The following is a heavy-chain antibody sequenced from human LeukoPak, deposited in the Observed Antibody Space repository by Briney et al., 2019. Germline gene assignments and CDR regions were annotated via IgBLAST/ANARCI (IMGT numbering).Heavy chain of an antibody. CDR1: GFTFSNAW. CDR2: IKSKTDGETT. D-gene: IGHD3-22*01. Sequence: PGGSLRLSCAASGFTFSNAWMSWVRQAPGQGLEWVGRIKSKTDGETTDYAAPVKGRFTISRDDSKNTLYLQMNSLKTEDTAVYHCTTCTYYYDSSGYYIADYWGQGTLVTVSS. CDR3: TTCTYYYDSSGYYIADY. V-gene: IGHV3-15*01. J-gene: IGHJ4*02.